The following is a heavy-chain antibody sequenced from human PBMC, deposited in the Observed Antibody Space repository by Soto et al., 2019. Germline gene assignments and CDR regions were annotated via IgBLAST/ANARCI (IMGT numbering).Heavy chain of an antibody. CDR3: ARVRSFWCGT. CDR2: MNPDSGNT. CDR1: GYTLPELS. V-gene: IGHV1-8*01. J-gene: IGHJ5*02. D-gene: IGHD2-8*02. Sequence: GASMRRSCKVSGYTLPELSMHWVRQATGQGLEWMGWMNPDSGNTGYAQKFQGRVTMTRSTSISTAYMELSSLTSEYTAVYYCARVRSFWCGTWGQGSL.